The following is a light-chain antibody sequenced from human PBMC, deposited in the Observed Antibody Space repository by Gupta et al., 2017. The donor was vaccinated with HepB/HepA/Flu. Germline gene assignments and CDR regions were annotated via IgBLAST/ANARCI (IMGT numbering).Light chain of an antibody. Sequence: QSILTKPPSASGTPGQRVTISCSGTDSNVGSNAVIWYQQFPGAAPKLLIYFTNQRPSGVPDRFSASKSGTSASLAISGLQSEDEADYYCASWDDRLDGYVVFGGGTKLTVL. CDR2: FTN. CDR3: ASWDDRLDGYVV. CDR1: DSNVGSNA. J-gene: IGLJ3*02. V-gene: IGLV1-44*01.